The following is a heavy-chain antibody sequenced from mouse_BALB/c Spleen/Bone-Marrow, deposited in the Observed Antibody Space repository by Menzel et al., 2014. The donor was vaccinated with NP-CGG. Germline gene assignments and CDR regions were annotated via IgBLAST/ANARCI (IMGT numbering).Heavy chain of an antibody. D-gene: IGHD2-14*01. CDR3: ARGEYRYDGFAY. CDR1: GYAFTNYL. J-gene: IGHJ3*01. CDR2: VNPGSGGT. V-gene: IGHV1-54*01. Sequence: VQLQQSGAELVRPGTSVKVSCKASGYAFTNYLIEWVKQRPGQGLEWIGVVNPGSGGTNYNEKFKGKATLTADKSSSTAYIQLSSMTSDDSAVYFCARGEYRYDGFAYWGQGTLVTVSA.